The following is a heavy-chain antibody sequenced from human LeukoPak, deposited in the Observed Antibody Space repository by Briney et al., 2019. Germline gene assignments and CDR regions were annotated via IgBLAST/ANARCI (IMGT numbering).Heavy chain of an antibody. CDR2: IYYSGST. V-gene: IGHV4-59*08. CDR3: ARRYCSGGSCYSSFDY. D-gene: IGHD2-15*01. Sequence: PSETLSLTCTVSGGSISRYYWSWIRQPPGKGLEWIGYIYYSGSTNYNPSLKSRVTISVDTSKNQFSLKLSSVTAADTAVYYCARRYCSGGSCYSSFDYWGQGTLVTVSS. CDR1: GGSISRYY. J-gene: IGHJ4*02.